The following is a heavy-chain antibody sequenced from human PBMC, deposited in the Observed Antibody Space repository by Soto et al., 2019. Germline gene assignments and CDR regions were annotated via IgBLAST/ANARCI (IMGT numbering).Heavy chain of an antibody. CDR1: GGSISSSSYF. CDR3: ARAQGSGFLVS. Sequence: PSETLSLTCSVSGGSISSSSYFWGWIRQPPGKGLEWIGSIYYSGSTYYNPSLKSRVTISVDTSKNQFSLKLSSVTAADTAVYYCARAQGSGFLVSWGQGTLVTVSS. V-gene: IGHV4-39*07. D-gene: IGHD3-10*01. J-gene: IGHJ4*02. CDR2: IYYSGST.